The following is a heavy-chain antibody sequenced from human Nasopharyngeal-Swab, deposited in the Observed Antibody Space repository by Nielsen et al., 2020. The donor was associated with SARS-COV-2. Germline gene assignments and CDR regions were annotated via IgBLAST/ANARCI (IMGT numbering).Heavy chain of an antibody. D-gene: IGHD2-15*01. Sequence: GESLKISCAASGFTFSDSAIHWVRQASGKGLEWVGRVRSKVNNYATAYSASVKGRFIIFRDDPTNTAYLQMNSLKTEDTAMYYCTRCGGGCYSGRDYWGQGTLVTVSS. J-gene: IGHJ4*02. CDR3: TRCGGGCYSGRDY. CDR2: VRSKVNNYAT. V-gene: IGHV3-73*01. CDR1: GFTFSDSA.